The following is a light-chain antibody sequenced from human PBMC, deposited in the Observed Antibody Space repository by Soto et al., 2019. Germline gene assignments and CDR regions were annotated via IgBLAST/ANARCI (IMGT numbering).Light chain of an antibody. Sequence: EIVLTQSPGTLYLSPGERATLSCRASQSFSSSYLAWYQQKPGQAPRLLIYATSSRATGIPDRFSGSGSGTDFTLTISRLEPEDFAVYYCHQYANSPPWTFGQGTKVEIK. CDR1: QSFSSSY. J-gene: IGKJ1*01. V-gene: IGKV3-20*01. CDR2: ATS. CDR3: HQYANSPPWT.